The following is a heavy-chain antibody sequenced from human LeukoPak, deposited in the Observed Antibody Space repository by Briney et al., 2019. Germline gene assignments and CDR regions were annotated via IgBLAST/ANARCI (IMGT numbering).Heavy chain of an antibody. D-gene: IGHD3-22*01. Sequence: PSETLSLTCTVSGGSISSSSYYWGWIRQPSGKGLEWIGSIYYSGSTYYNPSLKSRVTISVDTSKNQFSLKLSSVTAADTAVYYCARRLQPTFYDSSGLIDYWGQGTLVTVSS. J-gene: IGHJ4*02. CDR1: GGSISSSSYY. CDR3: ARRLQPTFYDSSGLIDY. V-gene: IGHV4-39*01. CDR2: IYYSGST.